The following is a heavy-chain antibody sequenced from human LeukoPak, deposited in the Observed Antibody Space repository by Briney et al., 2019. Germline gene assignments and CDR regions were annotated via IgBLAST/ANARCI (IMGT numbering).Heavy chain of an antibody. Sequence: SETLSLTCSVSGGSLSSYHWSWIRQPPGKGLDWIGHISDTGSTKYNPTLRSRVTISVDTSKSQLSLKVSSVTAADTAIYYCARDYGDYVGASDVWGQGTMVTV. D-gene: IGHD4-17*01. CDR2: ISDTGST. CDR1: GGSLSSYH. CDR3: ARDYGDYVGASDV. V-gene: IGHV4-59*01. J-gene: IGHJ3*01.